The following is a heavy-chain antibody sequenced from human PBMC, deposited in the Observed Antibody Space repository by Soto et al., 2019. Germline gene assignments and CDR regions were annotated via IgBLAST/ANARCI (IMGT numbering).Heavy chain of an antibody. V-gene: IGHV3-48*01. J-gene: IGHJ6*02. Sequence: GGSLRLSCAASGFTFSTYAMAWVRQAPGKGLEWVSYISSSSSTIYYADSVKGRFTISRDNAKNSLYLQMNSLRAEDTAVYYCARYDSSGYYWPYYYYGMDVWGQGTTVTVSS. CDR2: ISSSSSTI. CDR1: GFTFSTYA. CDR3: ARYDSSGYYWPYYYYGMDV. D-gene: IGHD3-22*01.